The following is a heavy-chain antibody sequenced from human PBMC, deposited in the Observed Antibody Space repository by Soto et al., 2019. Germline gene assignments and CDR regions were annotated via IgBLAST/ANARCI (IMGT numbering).Heavy chain of an antibody. CDR1: GFTFTRYS. CDR2: ISSTTNYI. V-gene: IGHV3-21*06. J-gene: IGHJ4*02. CDR3: ARESEDLTSNFDY. Sequence: SLRLSCAASGFTFTRYSMNWVRQAPGKGLEWVSSISSTTNYIYYGDSMKGRFTISRDNAKNSLYLEMNSLRAEDTAVYYCARESEDLTSNFDYWGQGTLVTVS.